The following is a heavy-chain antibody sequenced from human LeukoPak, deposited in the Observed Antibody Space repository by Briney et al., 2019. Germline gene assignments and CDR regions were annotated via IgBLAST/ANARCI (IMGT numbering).Heavy chain of an antibody. V-gene: IGHV5-51*01. CDR1: GYSFTTYW. Sequence: GESLKISCKASGYSFTTYWIGWVRQMPGKGLEWMGIIYPGDSDTRYSPPFQGQVTISADKSISTAYLQWSSLKASDTAMYYCARSRGSGPYAFDIWGQGTMVTVSS. CDR2: IYPGDSDT. CDR3: ARSRGSGPYAFDI. J-gene: IGHJ3*02. D-gene: IGHD3-10*01.